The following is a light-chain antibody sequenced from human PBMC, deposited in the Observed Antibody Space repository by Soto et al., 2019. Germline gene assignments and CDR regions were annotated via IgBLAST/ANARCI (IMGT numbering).Light chain of an antibody. CDR3: AAWDGSLNGVV. CDR2: SNN. J-gene: IGLJ2*01. CDR1: SSNIGSNT. Sequence: QSVLTQPPSASGTPGQRVTISCSGSSSNIGSNTVNWYQQLPGTAPKLLIYSNNQRPSGVPDRFSGSKSGTSASLAISGLQSEDEADYYCAAWDGSLNGVVFGAGTPLTVL. V-gene: IGLV1-44*01.